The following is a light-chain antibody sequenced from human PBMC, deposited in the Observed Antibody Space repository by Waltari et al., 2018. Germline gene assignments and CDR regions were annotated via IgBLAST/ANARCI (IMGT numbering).Light chain of an antibody. CDR1: QNIGHY. V-gene: IGKV3-20*01. CDR3: QHHFRLPAT. Sequence: IVLTQSPGTPSLSPGGRATLSCRASQNIGHYLPWYQQKPGQAPRLLIHASSTRAAGIPDRFSGSGSGADFSLTITRLEPDDFAVYYCQHHFRLPATFGQGTKV. J-gene: IGKJ1*01. CDR2: ASS.